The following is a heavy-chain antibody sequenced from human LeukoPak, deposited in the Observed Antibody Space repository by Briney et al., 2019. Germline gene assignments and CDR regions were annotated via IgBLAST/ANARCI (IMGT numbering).Heavy chain of an antibody. V-gene: IGHV4-31*03. CDR1: GGSISSGDYY. J-gene: IGHJ6*03. Sequence: SETLSLTCTVSGGSISSGDYYWTWIRQHPGKGLEWIGYIYYSGNTYYNPSLKSRVTISADTSKNQFSLKLTSVTAADTAVYYCARTPDNHYYYMDVWGKGTTATVSS. D-gene: IGHD3-22*01. CDR3: ARTPDNHYYYMDV. CDR2: IYYSGNT.